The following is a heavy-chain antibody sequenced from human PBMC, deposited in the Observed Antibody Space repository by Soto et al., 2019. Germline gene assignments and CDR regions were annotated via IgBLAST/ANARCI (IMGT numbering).Heavy chain of an antibody. CDR2: TIPMFGTT. D-gene: IGHD3-22*01. Sequence: QVQLVQSGAEVKKPESSVRVSCKASGGTFNGYAITWVRQAPGQGLEWMGGTIPMFGTTNYAEKFQGRVTISADESTNTAYMELSSLRSEDTAVYYCTRCGIRYLSIGYYLGIDGMDVWGQGTTVIVSS. CDR3: TRCGIRYLSIGYYLGIDGMDV. J-gene: IGHJ6*02. CDR1: GGTFNGYA. V-gene: IGHV1-69*12.